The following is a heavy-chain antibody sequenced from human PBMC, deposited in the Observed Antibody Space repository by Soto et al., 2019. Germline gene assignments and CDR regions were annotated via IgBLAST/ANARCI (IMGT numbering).Heavy chain of an antibody. CDR2: IYHSGST. CDR1: GGSISSGGYS. CDR3: ARWSTFLYYFDY. Sequence: SETLSLTCAVSGGSISSGGYSWSWIRQPPGKGLEWIGYIYHSGSTYYNPSLKSRVTISVDRSKNQFSLKLSSVTAADTAVYYCARWSTFLYYFDYSGQATLVTVSS. D-gene: IGHD2-2*01. J-gene: IGHJ4*02. V-gene: IGHV4-30-2*01.